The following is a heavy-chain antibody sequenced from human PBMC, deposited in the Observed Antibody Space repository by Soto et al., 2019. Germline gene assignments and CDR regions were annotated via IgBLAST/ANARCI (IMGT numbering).Heavy chain of an antibody. J-gene: IGHJ4*02. V-gene: IGHV4-39*01. CDR3: ARHTPAISISDH. CDR2: IYYSGST. Sequence: SETQSLTCPVSGGSISSGGYYWSWIRQHPGKGLEWIGYIYYSGSTYYNPSLKSRVTISVDTSKNQFSLKLSSVTAADTAVYYCARHTPAISISDHWGQGTLVTV. CDR1: GGSISSGGYY. D-gene: IGHD2-15*01.